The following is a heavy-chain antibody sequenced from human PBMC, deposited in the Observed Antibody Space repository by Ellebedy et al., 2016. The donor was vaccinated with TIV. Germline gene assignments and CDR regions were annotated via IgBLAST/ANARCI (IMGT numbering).Heavy chain of an antibody. CDR2: IYSSGST. J-gene: IGHJ4*02. Sequence: MPSETLSLTCTVSGGSISSGDYYWSWIRQPPGKGLEWIGYIYSSGSTYYNPSLRGRVTISVDTSKNQFSLKLNSMTAADTAVYYCARGIDYWGQGTLVTVSS. CDR3: ARGIDY. V-gene: IGHV4-30-4*01. CDR1: GGSISSGDYY.